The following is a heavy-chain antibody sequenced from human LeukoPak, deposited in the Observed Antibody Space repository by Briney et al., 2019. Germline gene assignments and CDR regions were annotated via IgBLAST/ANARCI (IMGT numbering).Heavy chain of an antibody. CDR2: INPSGGST. D-gene: IGHD6-13*01. V-gene: IGHV1-46*01. J-gene: IGHJ5*02. CDR3: ARGDGEAASLWENWFDP. CDR1: GYTFTSYY. Sequence: ASVKVSCKASGYTFTSYYMHWVRQAPGQGLEWRGIINPSGGSTSYAQKFQGRGTMTRDRATKTVYKEMSSLRSEDTAVYYCARGDGEAASLWENWFDPWGQGTLVTVSS.